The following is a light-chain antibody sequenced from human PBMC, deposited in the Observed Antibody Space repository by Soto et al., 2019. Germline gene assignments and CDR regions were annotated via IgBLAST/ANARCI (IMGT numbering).Light chain of an antibody. CDR3: QHYDSWPWT. CDR1: ESIISD. Sequence: EIQMLQSPSTLSVSLGERVTLSCRASESIISDLAWYQQRPGKAPKLLIYGAFNRATGIPARFSGSGSGTEFTLTISSLQPEDFVVYYCQHYDSWPWTFGQGTKVDI. CDR2: GAF. J-gene: IGKJ1*01. V-gene: IGKV3-15*01.